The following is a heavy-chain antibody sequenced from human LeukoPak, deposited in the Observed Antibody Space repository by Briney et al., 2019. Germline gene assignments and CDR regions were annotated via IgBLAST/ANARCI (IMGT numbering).Heavy chain of an antibody. J-gene: IGHJ4*02. CDR2: IYYSGST. D-gene: IGHD5-18*01. CDR3: ARSAGYTYGRRFDY. V-gene: IGHV4-39*07. CDR1: GGSISSSNYY. Sequence: SETLSLTCTVSGGSISSSNYYWGWIRQPPGKGLAWIGSIYYSGSTNYSPSLKSRVTISVDTSKNQFSLKLNSVTAADTAVYYCARSAGYTYGRRFDYWGQGTLVTVSS.